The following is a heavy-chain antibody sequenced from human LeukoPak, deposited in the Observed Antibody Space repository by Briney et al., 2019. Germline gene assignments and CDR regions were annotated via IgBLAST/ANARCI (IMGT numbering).Heavy chain of an antibody. CDR2: IKQDGSEK. Sequence: PGGSLRLSCAASGFTFSGYWMNWVRQAPGKGLEWVANIKQDGSEKYYVDSVKGRFTISRDNAKNSLYLQMNSLRAEDTAVYYCARDGGMITFGGVIVIRSFDYWGQGTLVTVSS. CDR1: GFTFSGYW. CDR3: ARDGGMITFGGVIVIRSFDY. J-gene: IGHJ4*02. V-gene: IGHV3-7*01. D-gene: IGHD3-16*02.